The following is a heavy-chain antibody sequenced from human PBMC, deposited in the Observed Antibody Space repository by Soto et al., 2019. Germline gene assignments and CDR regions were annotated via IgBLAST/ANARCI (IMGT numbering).Heavy chain of an antibody. CDR1: GYSFSSHA. J-gene: IGHJ4*02. Sequence: VASVKVSCKASGYSFSSHAITWVRQAPGQGLEWMGGIIPVFGTPSYARKFQGRVTISADKSTNTSYLGLRSLRSEDTAVYYCARGGALSTSWYWGDGLDSWGQGTQVTVS. D-gene: IGHD6-13*01. CDR3: ARGGALSTSWYWGDGLDS. V-gene: IGHV1-69*06. CDR2: IIPVFGTP.